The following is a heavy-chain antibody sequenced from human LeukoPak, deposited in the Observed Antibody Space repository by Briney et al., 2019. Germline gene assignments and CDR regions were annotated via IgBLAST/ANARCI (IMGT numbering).Heavy chain of an antibody. CDR2: IYSGGST. V-gene: IGHV3-53*01. J-gene: IGHJ4*02. CDR3: ARVPAGKYGY. Sequence: SGGSLRLSCAASGFTVSSNYMSWVRQAPGKGLEWVSVIYSGGSTYYADSVKGRFTISRDNSKNTLYLQMNSLRAEDTAVYYCARVPAGKYGYWGQGTLVTVSS. D-gene: IGHD1-1*01. CDR1: GFTVSSNY.